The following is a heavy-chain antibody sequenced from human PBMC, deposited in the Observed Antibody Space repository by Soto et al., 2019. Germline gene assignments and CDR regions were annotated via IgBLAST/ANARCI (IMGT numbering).Heavy chain of an antibody. CDR1: GFIFAKNG. J-gene: IGHJ6*02. Sequence: QEQLVESGGGVVQPGRSLRLSCAASGFIFAKNGRHWVRQAPGKGLGWVALITYEGSNKYYADAVKGRFTISRDNAKDMVSLQMDSLRGEDTAVYYCAKARGANNWANYYGLDVWGQGTTVTVSS. D-gene: IGHD1-1*01. V-gene: IGHV3-30*18. CDR3: AKARGANNWANYYGLDV. CDR2: ITYEGSNK.